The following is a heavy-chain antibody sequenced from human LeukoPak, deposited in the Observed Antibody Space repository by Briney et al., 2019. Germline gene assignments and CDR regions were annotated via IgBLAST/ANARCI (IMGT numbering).Heavy chain of an antibody. CDR2: IYSGGST. D-gene: IGHD3-10*01. J-gene: IGHJ4*02. CDR1: GFTVSSNY. V-gene: IGHV3-66*02. CDR3: ARASGYYGSGSRAYYFDY. Sequence: PGGSLRLSCAASGFTVSSNYMSWVRQAPGKGLEWGSVIYSGGSTYYADSVKGRFTISRDNSKNTLYLQMNSLRAEDTAVYYCARASGYYGSGSRAYYFDYWGQGTLVTVSS.